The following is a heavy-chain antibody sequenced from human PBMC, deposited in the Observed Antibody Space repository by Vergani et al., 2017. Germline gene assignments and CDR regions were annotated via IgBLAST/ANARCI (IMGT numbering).Heavy chain of an antibody. CDR1: GGSISSSSYY. Sequence: QLQLQESGPGLVKPSETLSLTCTVSGGSISSSSYYWGWIRQPPGKGLEWIGSIYYSGSTYYNPSLKSRVTISVDTSKNQFSLKLSSVTAADTAVYYCAGRGTTGRHRAFDIWGQGTMVTVSS. CDR2: IYYSGST. V-gene: IGHV4-39*01. J-gene: IGHJ3*02. CDR3: AGRGTTGRHRAFDI. D-gene: IGHD4-17*01.